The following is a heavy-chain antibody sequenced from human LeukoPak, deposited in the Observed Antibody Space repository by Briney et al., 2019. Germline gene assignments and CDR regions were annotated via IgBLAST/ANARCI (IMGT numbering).Heavy chain of an antibody. Sequence: GRSLRLSCAASGFTFSSYAMHWVRQAPGKGLEWVAVISYDGSNKYYADSVKGRFTISRDNSKNTLYLQMNSLRAEDTAVYYCARDQWQQLVFYYFDYWGQGTLVTVSS. CDR2: ISYDGSNK. J-gene: IGHJ4*02. D-gene: IGHD6-13*01. CDR3: ARDQWQQLVFYYFDY. CDR1: GFTFSSYA. V-gene: IGHV3-30-3*01.